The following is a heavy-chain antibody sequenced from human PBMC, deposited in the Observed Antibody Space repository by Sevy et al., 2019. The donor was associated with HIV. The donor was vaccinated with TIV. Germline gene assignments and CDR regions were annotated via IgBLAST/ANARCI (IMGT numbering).Heavy chain of an antibody. CDR1: GGSVSSGSYY. D-gene: IGHD2-15*01. J-gene: IGHJ4*02. CDR2: IYYSGST. Sequence: SETLSLTCTVSGGSVSSGSYYWSWIRQPPGKGLEWIGYIYYSGSTNYNPSLKSRVTISVDTSKNQFSLKLSSVTAADTAVYYCAREDCSGGSCFLDYWGLGTLVTVSS. CDR3: AREDCSGGSCFLDY. V-gene: IGHV4-61*01.